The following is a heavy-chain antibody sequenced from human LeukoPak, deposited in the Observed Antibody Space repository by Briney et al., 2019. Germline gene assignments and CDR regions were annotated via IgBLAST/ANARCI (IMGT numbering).Heavy chain of an antibody. CDR1: GYTFTGYY. Sequence: GASVKVSCKASGYTFTGYYMHWVRQAPGQGLGWMGRINPNSGGTNYAQKFQGRVTMTRDTSISTAYMELSRLRSDDTAVYYCAREGTGWAIVGAIINFDYWGQGTLVTVSS. D-gene: IGHD1-26*01. J-gene: IGHJ4*02. V-gene: IGHV1-2*06. CDR3: AREGTGWAIVGAIINFDY. CDR2: INPNSGGT.